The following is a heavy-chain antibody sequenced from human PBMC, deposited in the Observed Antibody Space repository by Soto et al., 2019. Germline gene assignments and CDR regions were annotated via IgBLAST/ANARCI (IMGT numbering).Heavy chain of an antibody. CDR2: ISSSSSYI. CDR1: GFTFSSYS. V-gene: IGHV3-21*01. J-gene: IGHJ4*02. Sequence: TGGSLRLSCAASGFTFSSYSMNWVRQAPGKGLEWVSSISSSSSYIYYADSVKGRFTISRDNAKNSLYLQMNSLRAEDTAVYYCARALAGLLGHCSSTSCYGRDTYAPDYWGQGTLVTVSS. CDR3: ARALAGLLGHCSSTSCYGRDTYAPDY. D-gene: IGHD2-2*01.